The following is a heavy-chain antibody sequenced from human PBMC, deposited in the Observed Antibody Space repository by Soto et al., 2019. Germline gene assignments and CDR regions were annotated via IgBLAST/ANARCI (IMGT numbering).Heavy chain of an antibody. CDR2: IIPIFATA. CDR3: ARGGGIVVVTAAYDL. CDR1: GYTLTELS. D-gene: IGHD2-21*02. V-gene: IGHV1-69*13. J-gene: IGHJ5*02. Sequence: SVKVSCKVSGYTLTELSMHWVRQAPGEGLEWMGGIIPIFATADYAQKFQGRVTITGDASTSTAYMELSSLTSEDTAVYYCARGGGIVVVTAAYDLWGQGTLVTVSS.